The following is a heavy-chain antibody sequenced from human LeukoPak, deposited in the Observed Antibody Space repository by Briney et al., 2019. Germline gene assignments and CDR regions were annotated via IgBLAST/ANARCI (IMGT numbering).Heavy chain of an antibody. D-gene: IGHD3-10*01. CDR2: IYYSGSS. Sequence: SETLSLTCTVSGGSISRSSYYWGWIRQPPGKGLEWIGSIYYSGSSYYNSSLKSRVTISVDTSKNQFSLKLSSVTAADTAVYYCARLDYYGSGSYGLSFDYWGQGTLVTVSS. J-gene: IGHJ4*02. CDR1: GGSISRSSYY. V-gene: IGHV4-39*01. CDR3: ARLDYYGSGSYGLSFDY.